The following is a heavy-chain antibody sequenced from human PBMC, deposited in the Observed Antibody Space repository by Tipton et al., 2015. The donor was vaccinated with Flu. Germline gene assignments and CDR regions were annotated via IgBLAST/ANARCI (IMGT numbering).Heavy chain of an antibody. CDR3: ARDYDSSGYYHDAFDI. CDR2: IYYSGST. V-gene: IGHV4-59*01. D-gene: IGHD3-22*01. CDR1: GGSISSYY. Sequence: TLSLTCTVSGGSISSYYWSWIRQPPGKGLEWIGYIYYSGSTNYNPSLKSRVTISVDTSKNQFSLKLSSVTAADTAVYYCARDYDSSGYYHDAFDIWGQGTMVTVSS. J-gene: IGHJ3*02.